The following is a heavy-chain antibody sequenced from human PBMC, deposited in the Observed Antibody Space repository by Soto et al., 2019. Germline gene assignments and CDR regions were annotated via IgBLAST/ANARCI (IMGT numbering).Heavy chain of an antibody. D-gene: IGHD6-13*01. J-gene: IGHJ5*02. CDR3: ASIAAARGWFAP. V-gene: IGHV4-59*08. CDR2: IYYSGST. Sequence: SETLSLTCTVSGGSISSYYWSWIRQPPGKGLEWIGYIYYSGSTNYNPSLKSRVTISVDTSKNQFSLKLSSVTAADTAVYYCASIAAARGWFAPWGQGTLVTVYS. CDR1: GGSISSYY.